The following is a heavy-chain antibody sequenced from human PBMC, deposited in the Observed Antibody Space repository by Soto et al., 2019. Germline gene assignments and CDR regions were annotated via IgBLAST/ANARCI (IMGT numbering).Heavy chain of an antibody. CDR3: VRYCSSTLCNGVATRAFDY. V-gene: IGHV3-48*03. Sequence: GGSLRRSCAASRFTFSTYEMIWVRQAPGKGLGWVSYISSSGNTVYYADSVKGRFTISRDNTRNSLYLQMNSLRDEDTALYYCVRYCSSTLCNGVATRAFDYWGQGTLVTSPQ. J-gene: IGHJ4*02. CDR2: ISSSGNTV. D-gene: IGHD2-2*01. CDR1: RFTFSTYE.